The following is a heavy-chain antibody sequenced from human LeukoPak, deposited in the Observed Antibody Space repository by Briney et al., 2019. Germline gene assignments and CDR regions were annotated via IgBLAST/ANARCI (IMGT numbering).Heavy chain of an antibody. Sequence: GGSLRLSCAASGFTFSSNAMSWVRQAPGKGLEWVSAISGSGDSIYYADSVKGRFTISRDKSKNTLYLQMNSLRAEDTAVYYCVRGCSSTSCYPFDCWGQGTLVTVSS. V-gene: IGHV3-23*01. J-gene: IGHJ4*02. CDR3: VRGCSSTSCYPFDC. CDR1: GFTFSSNA. D-gene: IGHD2-2*01. CDR2: ISGSGDSI.